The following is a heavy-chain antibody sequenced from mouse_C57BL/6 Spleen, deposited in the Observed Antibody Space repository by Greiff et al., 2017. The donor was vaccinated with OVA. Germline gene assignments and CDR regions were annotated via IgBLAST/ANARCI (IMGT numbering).Heavy chain of an antibody. CDR2: ISSGGDYI. J-gene: IGHJ4*01. CDR3: TRELRGYVMDY. Sequence: EVMLVESGAGLVKPGGSLKLSCAASGFTFSSYAMSWVRQTPEKRLEWVAYISSGGDYIYYADTVKGRFTISRDNARNTLYLQMSSLKSEDTAMYYCTRELRGYVMDYWGQGTSVTVSS. V-gene: IGHV5-9-1*02. CDR1: GFTFSSYA.